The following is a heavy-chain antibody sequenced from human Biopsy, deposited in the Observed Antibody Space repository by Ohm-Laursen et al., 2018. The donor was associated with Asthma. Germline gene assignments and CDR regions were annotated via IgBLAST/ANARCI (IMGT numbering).Heavy chain of an antibody. Sequence: SDTLSLTCAVSGGSISSSSYYWGWIRRPPGKGLEFIGTIYYSGSTYYNPSPKSRVTLSVDASKNQFSLKLTSVTAADTAVYYCVSPPGYWGQGTRVTVSS. CDR3: VSPPGY. CDR2: IYYSGST. V-gene: IGHV4-39*01. CDR1: GGSISSSSYY. J-gene: IGHJ4*02.